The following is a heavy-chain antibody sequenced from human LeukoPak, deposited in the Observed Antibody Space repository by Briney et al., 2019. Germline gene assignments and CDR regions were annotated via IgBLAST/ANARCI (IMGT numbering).Heavy chain of an antibody. CDR2: ISASGGST. J-gene: IGHJ6*03. CDR1: GFTLSSYA. Sequence: GGSLRLSCAASGFTLSSYAMSWVRQAPGKGLEWASSISASGGSTNYADSVKGRFTISRDNSKNTVYLQMNSLRAEDTAVYYCAKVMKGSERLTMVRGVIIKTAGLYFMDVWGKGTTVTVSS. V-gene: IGHV3-23*01. CDR3: AKVMKGSERLTMVRGVIIKTAGLYFMDV. D-gene: IGHD3-10*01.